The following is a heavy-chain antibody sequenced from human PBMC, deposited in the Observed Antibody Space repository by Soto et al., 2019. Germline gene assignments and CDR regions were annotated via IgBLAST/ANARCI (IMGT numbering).Heavy chain of an antibody. Sequence: QVQLVQSGAEVKKPGSSVKVSCKASGGSFSSYAISWVRQAPGQGLEWMGGIIPIVGTGNYAQNFQGRVTITADDSTSTAYMELSSLRSEDTAMYYCARDLRAAGRPGMDVWGQGTTVTVSS. CDR3: ARDLRAAGRPGMDV. D-gene: IGHD6-13*01. J-gene: IGHJ6*02. CDR2: IIPIVGTG. V-gene: IGHV1-69*01. CDR1: GGSFSSYA.